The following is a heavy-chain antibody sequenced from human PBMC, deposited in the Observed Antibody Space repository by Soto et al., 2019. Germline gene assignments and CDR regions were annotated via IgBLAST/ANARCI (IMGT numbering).Heavy chain of an antibody. Sequence: SETLSLTCTVSGGSVSSGSYYWSWIRQPPGKGLEWIGYIYYSGSTNYNPSLKSRVTISVDTSKNQFSLKLSSVTAADTAVYYCAGAKRADYYDSSGYLDYWGQGTLVTVSS. CDR3: AGAKRADYYDSSGYLDY. CDR1: GGSVSSGSYY. J-gene: IGHJ4*02. V-gene: IGHV4-61*01. D-gene: IGHD3-22*01. CDR2: IYYSGST.